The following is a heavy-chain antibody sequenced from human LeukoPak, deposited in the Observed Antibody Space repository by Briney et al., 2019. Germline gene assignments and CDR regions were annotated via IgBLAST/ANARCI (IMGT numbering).Heavy chain of an antibody. CDR3: ARIGSRITMVRGVPFDY. J-gene: IGHJ4*02. CDR1: GYTFTSYG. CDR2: ISAYNGNT. D-gene: IGHD3-10*01. V-gene: IGHV1-18*04. Sequence: GASVKVSCKASGYTFTSYGISWVRQAPGQGLEWMGWISAYNGNTNYAQKLQGRVTMTTDTSTSTAYMELRSLRSDDTAVYYCARIGSRITMVRGVPFDYWGQGTLVTVSS.